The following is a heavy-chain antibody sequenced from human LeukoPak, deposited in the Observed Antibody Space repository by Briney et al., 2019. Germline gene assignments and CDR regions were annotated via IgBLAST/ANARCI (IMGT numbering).Heavy chain of an antibody. CDR3: ARGPADSSSCYQSWEMGY. J-gene: IGHJ4*02. Sequence: SETLSLTCAVYGRSFSGYYWSWIRQPPGKGLEWIGEINHSGSTNYNPSLKSRVTISVDTSKNQFSLKLSSVTAADTAVYYCARGPADSSSCYQSWEMGYWVQGTLVTVSS. CDR2: INHSGST. V-gene: IGHV4-34*01. CDR1: GRSFSGYY. D-gene: IGHD6-13*01.